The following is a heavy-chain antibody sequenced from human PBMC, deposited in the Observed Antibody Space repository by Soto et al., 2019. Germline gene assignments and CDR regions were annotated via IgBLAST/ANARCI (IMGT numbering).Heavy chain of an antibody. D-gene: IGHD2-2*01. CDR1: GGSISSGDYY. V-gene: IGHV4-30-4*01. CDR2: IYYSGST. J-gene: IGHJ6*02. Sequence: SETLSLTCTVSGGSISSGDYYWIWIRHPPGKGLEWIGYIYYSGSTYYNPSLKSRVTISVDTSKNQFSLKLSSVTAADTAVYYCASLPLYCSSTSCYFSADVWGQGTTVTVSS. CDR3: ASLPLYCSSTSCYFSADV.